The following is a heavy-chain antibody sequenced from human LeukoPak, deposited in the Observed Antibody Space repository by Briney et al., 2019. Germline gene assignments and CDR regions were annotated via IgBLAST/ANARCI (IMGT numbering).Heavy chain of an antibody. J-gene: IGHJ6*03. CDR2: SNHSGSS. D-gene: IGHD5-18*01. Sequence: SETLSLTCAVYGGSFSGYYWSWIRQPPGKGLELIGESNHSGSSNYNPSLKSRVTISVDTSKNQFSLKLSSVTAADTAVYYCARSGYSYGPGYYYYYYMDVWGKGTTVTISS. CDR3: ARSGYSYGPGYYYYYYMDV. V-gene: IGHV4-34*01. CDR1: GGSFSGYY.